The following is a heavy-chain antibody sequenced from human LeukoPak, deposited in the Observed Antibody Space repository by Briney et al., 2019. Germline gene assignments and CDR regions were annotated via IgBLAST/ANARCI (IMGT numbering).Heavy chain of an antibody. D-gene: IGHD3-22*01. CDR3: ARSYYYDSSGTDLEY. V-gene: IGHV3-53*01. CDR1: GFTVSSNY. Sequence: QSGGSLRLSCAASGFTVSSNYMSWVRQAPGKGLEWVSVIYSGGSTYYADSVKGRFTISRDNSKNTLYLQMNSLRAEDTAVYYCARSYYYDSSGTDLEYWGQGTLVTVSS. CDR2: IYSGGST. J-gene: IGHJ4*02.